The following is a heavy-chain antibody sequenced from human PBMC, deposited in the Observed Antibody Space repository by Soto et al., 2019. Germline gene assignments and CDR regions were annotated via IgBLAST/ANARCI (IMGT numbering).Heavy chain of an antibody. CDR2: ISGYNGNT. CDR1: GYTFISYG. D-gene: IGHD3-16*01. CDR3: ARDLGGQIVDY. Sequence: QVQLVQSGAEVKKPGASVKVSCKASGYTFISYGISWVRQAPGQGLEWMGWISGYNGNTKYAQKLQGRVTMTTDTITSTGYMEPRSLRSDGTGVYLLARDLGGQIVDYWGQGTLVTVSS. J-gene: IGHJ4*02. V-gene: IGHV1-18*01.